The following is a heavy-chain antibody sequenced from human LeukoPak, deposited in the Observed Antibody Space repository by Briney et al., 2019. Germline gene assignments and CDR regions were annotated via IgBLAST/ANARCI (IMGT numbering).Heavy chain of an antibody. D-gene: IGHD3-22*01. CDR2: ISSSSSYI. CDR3: ARAYDSSGYYYSPFDY. V-gene: IGHV3-21*01. Sequence: GGSLRLSCAASGFTFGSYSMNWVRQAPGKGLEWVSSISSSSSYIYYADSVKGRFTISRDNAKNSLYLQMNSLRAEDTAVYYCARAYDSSGYYYSPFDYWGQGTLVTVSS. J-gene: IGHJ4*02. CDR1: GFTFGSYS.